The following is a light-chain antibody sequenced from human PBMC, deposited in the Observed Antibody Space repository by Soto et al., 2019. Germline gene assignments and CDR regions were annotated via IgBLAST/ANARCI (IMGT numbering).Light chain of an antibody. Sequence: IQLTQSPSSLSASVGDRVTITCRASQGISSYLAWYQQKPGKAPKLLIYAASTLQSGVPSRFSGSGSGTDFTLTISSPQPEEFATYYCQQLNSYPRTFGQGTKVEIK. CDR2: AAS. CDR1: QGISSY. J-gene: IGKJ1*01. CDR3: QQLNSYPRT. V-gene: IGKV1-9*01.